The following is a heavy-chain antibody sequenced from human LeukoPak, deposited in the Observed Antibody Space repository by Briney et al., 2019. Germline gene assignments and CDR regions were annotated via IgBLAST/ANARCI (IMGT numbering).Heavy chain of an antibody. CDR2: IKQDGSEK. Sequence: GGSLRLSCAASGFTFSSYWMSWVRQAPGKGLEWVANIKQDGSEKYYVDSVKGRSTISRDNAKNSLYLQMNSLRAEDTAVYYCAREYDFWSGYPLDYWGQGTLVTVSS. CDR1: GFTFSSYW. D-gene: IGHD3-3*01. V-gene: IGHV3-7*01. J-gene: IGHJ4*02. CDR3: AREYDFWSGYPLDY.